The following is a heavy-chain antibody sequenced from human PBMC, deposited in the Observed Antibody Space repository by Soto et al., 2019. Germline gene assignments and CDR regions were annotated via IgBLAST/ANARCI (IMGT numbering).Heavy chain of an antibody. Sequence: PGWSLRLSCAASGFTFSSYSMNWVRQAPGKGLEWVSSISSSSSYIYYADSVKGRFTISRDNAKNSLYLQMNSLRAEDTAVYYCARDKNYVKQWRKSGMDVWGQGTTVTVS. D-gene: IGHD6-19*01. J-gene: IGHJ6*02. V-gene: IGHV3-21*01. CDR1: GFTFSSYS. CDR3: ARDKNYVKQWRKSGMDV. CDR2: ISSSSSYI.